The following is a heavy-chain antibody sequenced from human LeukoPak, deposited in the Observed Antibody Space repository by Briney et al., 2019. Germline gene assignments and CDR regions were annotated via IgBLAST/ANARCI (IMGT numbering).Heavy chain of an antibody. J-gene: IGHJ4*02. V-gene: IGHV1-18*01. Sequence: ASVKVSCKASGYTFTGYGISWVRQAPGQGLEWMGWISAYNGNTNYAQKLQGRVTMTTDTSTSTAYMELRSLRSDDTAVYYCARVSHYDKRNDYWGQGTLVTVSS. CDR1: GYTFTGYG. CDR2: ISAYNGNT. D-gene: IGHD3-22*01. CDR3: ARVSHYDKRNDY.